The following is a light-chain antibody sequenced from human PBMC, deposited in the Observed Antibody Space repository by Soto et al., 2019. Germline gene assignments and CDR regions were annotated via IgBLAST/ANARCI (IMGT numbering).Light chain of an antibody. Sequence: EIVMTQSPATLSVSPGERATLSCRASQSVSSNLAWYQQKPGQAPRLLIYGASTRATGIPARFSGSGSGPEFTLTIISLQSEDFAVYYCQQYNNWPFTFGQGTKLEIK. CDR3: QQYNNWPFT. CDR2: GAS. CDR1: QSVSSN. J-gene: IGKJ2*01. V-gene: IGKV3-15*01.